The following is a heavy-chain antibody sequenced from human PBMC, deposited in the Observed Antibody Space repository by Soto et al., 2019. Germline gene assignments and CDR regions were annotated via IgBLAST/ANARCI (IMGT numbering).Heavy chain of an antibody. Sequence: ASVKVSCKASGYTFTSYYMHWVRQAPGQGLEWMGIINPSGGSTSYAQKFQGRVTMTRDTSTSTVYMELSSLRSEDTAVYYCARDTSGYSREDAFEIWGQGTMVTGSS. J-gene: IGHJ3*02. CDR1: GYTFTSYY. CDR3: ARDTSGYSREDAFEI. CDR2: INPSGGST. V-gene: IGHV1-46*01. D-gene: IGHD3-22*01.